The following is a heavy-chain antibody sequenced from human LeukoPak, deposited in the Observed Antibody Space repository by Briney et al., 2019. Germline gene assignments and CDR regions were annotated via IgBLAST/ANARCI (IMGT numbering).Heavy chain of an antibody. V-gene: IGHV3-21*01. CDR1: GFTFSSYS. CDR3: ARGHCSGGSCYSLLEGVFDY. D-gene: IGHD2-15*01. CDR2: ISSSSSYI. J-gene: IGHJ4*02. Sequence: PGGSLRLSCAASGFTFSSYSMNWVRQPPGKGLEGVSSISSSSSYIYYADSVKGRCTISRDNTKNSLYLQMNSLRAEDTAVYYCARGHCSGGSCYSLLEGVFDYWGQGTLVTVSS.